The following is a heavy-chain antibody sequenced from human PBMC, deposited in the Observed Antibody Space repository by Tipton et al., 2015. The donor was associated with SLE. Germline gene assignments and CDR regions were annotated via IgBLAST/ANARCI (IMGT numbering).Heavy chain of an antibody. V-gene: IGHV4-59*12. J-gene: IGHJ4*02. CDR2: VYDIGTT. Sequence: TLSLTCTVSGGSISGYQWSWIRQSPQKGLEWIGYVYDIGTTNYNPSVMSRVIVSMDTSRNQVSLKLLSVTAADTAVYYCARARDYWGQGTLVTVSS. CDR3: ARARDY. CDR1: GGSISGYQ.